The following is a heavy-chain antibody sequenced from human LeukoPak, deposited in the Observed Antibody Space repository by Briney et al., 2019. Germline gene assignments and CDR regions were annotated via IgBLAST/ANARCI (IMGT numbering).Heavy chain of an antibody. Sequence: GGSLRLSCAASGFTFSDFAMIWVRQPPGKGLEWVSQGGGEIHYADSVRGRFTISRDNSRSTLFLQMNSLRGEDTAIYYCATYRQVMLPFESWGQGTLVTVSS. CDR2: QGGGEI. J-gene: IGHJ4*02. CDR1: GFTFSDFA. V-gene: IGHV3-23*01. D-gene: IGHD5-18*01. CDR3: ATYRQVMLPFES.